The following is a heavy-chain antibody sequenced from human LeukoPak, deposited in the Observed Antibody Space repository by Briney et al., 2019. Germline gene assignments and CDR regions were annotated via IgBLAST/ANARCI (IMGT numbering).Heavy chain of an antibody. J-gene: IGHJ4*02. V-gene: IGHV4-4*07. D-gene: IGHD3-16*01. CDR1: GGSISSYY. CDR2: IYTSGST. CDR3: ARGPSHDYYPSHFDY. Sequence: SETLSLTCTVSGGSISSYYWSWIRQPAGKGLGWIGRIYTSGSTNYNPSLKSRVTMSVDTSKNQFSLKLSSVTAADTAVYYCARGPSHDYYPSHFDYWGQGTLVTVSS.